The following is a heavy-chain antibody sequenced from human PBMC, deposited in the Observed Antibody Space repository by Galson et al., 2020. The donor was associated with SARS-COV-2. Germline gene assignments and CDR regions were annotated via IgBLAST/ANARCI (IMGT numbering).Heavy chain of an antibody. J-gene: IGHJ5*02. Sequence: SETLSLTCTVSGGSISSSSYYWGWIRQPPGKGLEWIGSIYYSGSTYYNPSLKSRVTISVDTSKNQFSLKLSSVTAADTAVYYCARLLDCSGGSCPHNWFDPWGQGTLVTVSS. CDR2: IYYSGST. CDR1: GGSISSSSYY. D-gene: IGHD2-15*01. V-gene: IGHV4-39*01. CDR3: ARLLDCSGGSCPHNWFDP.